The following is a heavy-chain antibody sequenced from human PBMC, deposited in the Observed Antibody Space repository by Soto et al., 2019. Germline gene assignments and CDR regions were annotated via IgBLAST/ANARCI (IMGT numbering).Heavy chain of an antibody. CDR2: ISGGGDTT. CDR1: GFTFNNYA. Sequence: EVQLLESGGGLVQPGGSLRLSCAASGFTFNNYAMTWVRQAPGKGLEWVSAISGGGDTTSYADSVKGRFTVTRDGSKNPLYLQMSGLRAEDTALYYCAKGRGGSGSLPPRVDFWGQGTLVTVSS. V-gene: IGHV3-23*01. J-gene: IGHJ4*02. CDR3: AKGRGGSGSLPPRVDF. D-gene: IGHD3-10*01.